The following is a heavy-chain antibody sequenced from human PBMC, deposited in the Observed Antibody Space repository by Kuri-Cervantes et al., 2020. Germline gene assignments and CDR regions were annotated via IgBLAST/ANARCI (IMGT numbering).Heavy chain of an antibody. Sequence: GESLKISCAASGFTFSSYSMNWVRQAPGKGLEWVSSISSSSSYIYYADSVKGRFTISRDNAKNSLYLQMNSLRAEDTAVYYCAKGRYYYDSSGYLLFDYWGQGTLVTVSS. CDR2: ISSSSSYI. CDR1: GFTFSSYS. D-gene: IGHD3-22*01. V-gene: IGHV3-21*01. CDR3: AKGRYYYDSSGYLLFDY. J-gene: IGHJ4*02.